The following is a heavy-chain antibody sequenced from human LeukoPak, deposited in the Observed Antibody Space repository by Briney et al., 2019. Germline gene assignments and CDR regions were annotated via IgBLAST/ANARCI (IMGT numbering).Heavy chain of an antibody. D-gene: IGHD2-2*01. CDR1: GGSISSGGYS. V-gene: IGHV4-30-2*01. J-gene: IGHJ4*02. Sequence: SQTLSLTCAVSGGSISSGGYSWSWIRQPPGKGLEWIGYIYHSGSTYYNPSLKSRVTISVDRSKNQFSLKLSSVTAADTAVYYCARGYCSSTSCSMEDYFDYWGQGTLVTVSS. CDR3: ARGYCSSTSCSMEDYFDY. CDR2: IYHSGST.